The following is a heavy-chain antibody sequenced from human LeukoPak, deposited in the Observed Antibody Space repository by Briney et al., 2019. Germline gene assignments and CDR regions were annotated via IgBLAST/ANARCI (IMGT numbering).Heavy chain of an antibody. V-gene: IGHV3-74*01. D-gene: IGHD3-22*01. Sequence: GGSLRLSCAASGFTFSSYWMHWVRQAPGKGLVWVSRINSDGSSTNYADSVKGRFTISRDNAKNTLYLQMNSLRAEDTAVYYCARVIGLNSSGYYYVYVKRWFDPWGQGTLVTVSS. CDR3: ARVIGLNSSGYYYVYVKRWFDP. CDR1: GFTFSSYW. CDR2: INSDGSST. J-gene: IGHJ5*02.